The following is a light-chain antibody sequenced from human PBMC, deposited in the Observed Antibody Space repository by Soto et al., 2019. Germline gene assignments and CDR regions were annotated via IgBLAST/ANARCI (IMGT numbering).Light chain of an antibody. Sequence: QSALTQPASVSGSPRQSITISFTGTSSDVGSYNLVSWYQQHPGKAPKLMIYEGSKRPSGVSNRFSGSKSGNTASLTISGLQAEDEADYYCCSYAGSSTGVFGGGTKVTVL. CDR3: CSYAGSSTGV. CDR2: EGS. CDR1: SSDVGSYNL. V-gene: IGLV2-23*01. J-gene: IGLJ3*02.